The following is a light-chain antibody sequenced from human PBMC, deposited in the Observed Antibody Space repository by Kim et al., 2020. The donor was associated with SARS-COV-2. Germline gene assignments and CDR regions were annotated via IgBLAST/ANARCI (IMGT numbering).Light chain of an antibody. CDR1: TGDVSSGHY. V-gene: IGLV7-46*01. CDR2: NTS. CDR3: LLDNNGRRV. J-gene: IGLJ2*01. Sequence: PAGGVTFTCSSSTGDVSSGHYPCYNQKKPEQPPRALFCNTSSKHGWTPGRFSGSLRKSKASLTLAGEQSEDEAYYYNLLDNNGRRVFGGGTQLTVL.